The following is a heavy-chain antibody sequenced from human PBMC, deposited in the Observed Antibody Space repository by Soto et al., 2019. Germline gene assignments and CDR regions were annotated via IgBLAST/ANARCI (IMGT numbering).Heavy chain of an antibody. CDR2: LSAYNGNT. V-gene: IGHV1-18*01. CDR1: GYTFTSYG. Sequence: QVQLVQSRAEVKKPGASVKVSCKASGYTFTSYGISWVRQAPGQGLEWMGWLSAYNGNTNYAQKLQGRVTMTTDTSTNLGYMELRSQKSDDWYRHYCAPGNGGIRFDHWGQGTLVTVSS. J-gene: IGHJ5*02. D-gene: IGHD3-10*01. CDR3: APGNGGIRFDH.